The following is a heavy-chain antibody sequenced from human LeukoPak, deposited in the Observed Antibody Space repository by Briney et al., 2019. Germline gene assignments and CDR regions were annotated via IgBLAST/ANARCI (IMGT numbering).Heavy chain of an antibody. V-gene: IGHV3-23*01. J-gene: IGHJ4*02. Sequence: GGSLRLSCAASGFTFSSYAMSWVRQAPGKGLEWVSTIRGSGRSTYYADSVKGRFTISRDNAKNSLYLQMNSLRDEDTAVYYCARKYSGSGNYFFDYWGQGTLVTVSS. CDR2: IRGSGRST. CDR1: GFTFSSYA. D-gene: IGHD3-10*01. CDR3: ARKYSGSGNYFFDY.